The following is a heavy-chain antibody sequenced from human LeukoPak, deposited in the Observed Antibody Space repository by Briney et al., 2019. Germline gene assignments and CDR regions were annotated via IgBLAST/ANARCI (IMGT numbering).Heavy chain of an antibody. Sequence: GGSLRLSCAASGFTFSSYWMTWVRQAPGKGLEWVANIKQDGSGEYYVNSVKGRFTISRDNAKNSLFLQMNSLRVEDTAVYYCAGGQGWLLDYWGQGTLVTVSS. J-gene: IGHJ4*02. V-gene: IGHV3-7*05. CDR3: AGGQGWLLDY. D-gene: IGHD2-15*01. CDR1: GFTFSSYW. CDR2: IKQDGSGE.